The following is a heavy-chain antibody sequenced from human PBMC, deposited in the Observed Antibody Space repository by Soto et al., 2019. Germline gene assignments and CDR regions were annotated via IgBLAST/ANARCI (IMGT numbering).Heavy chain of an antibody. V-gene: IGHV4-4*02. Sequence: SETLSLTCAFSGFSISISNWLIWVRQPPGKGLEWIGQIHHSGSTNYSPSLTSRVTISVDKSKNQFSLKMNSVTAADTAVYYCARGGYYFYMDVWGKGTTVTVSS. J-gene: IGHJ6*03. CDR3: ARGGYYFYMDV. CDR1: GFSISISNW. CDR2: IHHSGST. D-gene: IGHD1-26*01.